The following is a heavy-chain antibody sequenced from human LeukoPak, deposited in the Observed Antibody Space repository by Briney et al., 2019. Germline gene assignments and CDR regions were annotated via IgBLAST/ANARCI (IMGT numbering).Heavy chain of an antibody. V-gene: IGHV4-59*04. CDR1: GFTFSSYT. Sequence: GSLRLSCAASGFTFSSYTMNWVRQPPGKGLEWIGSIFYAGNTYYNPSLTSRVTISADTSKNQFSLELRFVTAADTAVYYCARLGASLEWDSGSFPDYWGQGTLVTVSS. CDR2: IFYAGNT. CDR3: ARLGASLEWDSGSFPDY. J-gene: IGHJ4*02. D-gene: IGHD3-10*01.